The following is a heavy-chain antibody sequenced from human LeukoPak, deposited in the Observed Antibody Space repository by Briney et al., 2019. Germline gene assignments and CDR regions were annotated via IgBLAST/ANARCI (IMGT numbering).Heavy chain of an antibody. CDR2: INPNSGGT. J-gene: IGHJ6*03. CDR1: GYTFTGYY. CDR3: ARDGVPAAIDHRYYYYYYMDV. V-gene: IGHV1-2*02. D-gene: IGHD2-2*01. Sequence: ASVKVSCKASGYTFTGYYMHWVRQAPGQGLEWMGWINPNSGGTNYAQKFQGRVTMTRDTSISTAYMELSRLRSNDTAVYYCARDGVPAAIDHRYYYYYYMDVWGKGTTVTVSS.